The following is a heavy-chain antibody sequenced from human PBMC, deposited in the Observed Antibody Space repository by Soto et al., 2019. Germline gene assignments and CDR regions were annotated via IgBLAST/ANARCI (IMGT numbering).Heavy chain of an antibody. CDR3: ARAMDYYDSSGYYPEYFQH. Sequence: QVQLQESGPGLVKPSQTLSLTCTVSGGSISSGGYYWSWIRQHPGKGLEWIGYIYYSGSTYYNPSLKSRVTISVDTSKNQFALKLSSVTAADTAVYYCARAMDYYDSSGYYPEYFQHWGQGTLVTVSS. J-gene: IGHJ1*01. D-gene: IGHD3-22*01. CDR2: IYYSGST. CDR1: GGSISSGGYY. V-gene: IGHV4-31*03.